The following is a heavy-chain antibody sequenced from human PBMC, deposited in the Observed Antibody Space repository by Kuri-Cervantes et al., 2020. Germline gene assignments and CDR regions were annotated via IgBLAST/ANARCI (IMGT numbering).Heavy chain of an antibody. CDR2: INHSGST. J-gene: IGHJ3*02. CDR3: ATWRYSNYVSFAFDI. Sequence: SETLSLTCAVYGGAFSGYYWSWIRQPPGKGLECIGEINHSGSTNYNPSLKSRVTISVDTSKNQFSLKLSSVTAADTAVYYCATWRYSNYVSFAFDIWGQGTMVTVSS. CDR1: GGAFSGYY. D-gene: IGHD4-11*01. V-gene: IGHV4-34*01.